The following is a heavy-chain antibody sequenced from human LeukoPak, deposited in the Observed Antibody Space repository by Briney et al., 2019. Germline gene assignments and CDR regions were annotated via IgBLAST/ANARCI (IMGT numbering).Heavy chain of an antibody. Sequence: ASVKVSCKVSGYTLTELSMHWVPQAPGKGLEWMGGFDPEDGETIYAQKFQGRVTMTEDTSTDTAYMELSSLRSEDTAVYYCATDGIAAAGTAPLFWGQGTLVTVSS. V-gene: IGHV1-24*01. CDR1: GYTLTELS. CDR3: ATDGIAAAGTAPLF. CDR2: FDPEDGET. D-gene: IGHD6-13*01. J-gene: IGHJ4*02.